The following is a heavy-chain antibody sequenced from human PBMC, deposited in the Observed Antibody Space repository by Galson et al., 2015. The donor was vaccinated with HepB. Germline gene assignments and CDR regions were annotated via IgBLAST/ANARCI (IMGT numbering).Heavy chain of an antibody. D-gene: IGHD2-15*01. J-gene: IGHJ4*02. CDR1: EFTFSSYA. Sequence: SLRLSCAASEFTFSSYAMSWVRQAPGKGLEWVSAISGSGGSTYYADSVKGRFTISRDNSKNTLYLQMNSLRAEDTAVYYCAKDDGSSEYFDYWGQGTLVTVSS. CDR2: ISGSGGST. CDR3: AKDDGSSEYFDY. V-gene: IGHV3-23*01.